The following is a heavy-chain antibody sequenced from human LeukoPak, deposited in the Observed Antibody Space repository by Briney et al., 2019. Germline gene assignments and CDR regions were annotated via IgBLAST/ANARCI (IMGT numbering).Heavy chain of an antibody. D-gene: IGHD3-22*01. V-gene: IGHV1-69*05. CDR2: IIPIFGTA. CDR3: ARANEDYYDSSGYSSWFDP. CDR1: GGTFSSYA. Sequence: SVKVSCKASGGTFSSYAISWVRQAPGQGLEWMGGIIPIFGTANYAQKFQGRVTITTDESTSTAYMELSSLRSEDTAVYYCARANEDYYDSSGYSSWFDPWGQGTLSPSPQ. J-gene: IGHJ5*02.